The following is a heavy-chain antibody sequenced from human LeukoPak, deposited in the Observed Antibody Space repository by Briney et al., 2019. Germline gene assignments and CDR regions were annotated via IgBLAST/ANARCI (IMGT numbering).Heavy chain of an antibody. Sequence: GGSLRLSCAASGFTFSSYGTHWVRQAPGKGLEWMAFTRYDGSEKWYADSVKGRFTISRDNSKNTLYLQMSTLRPEDTPVYYCAKDNSGWAFDYWGQGTLVTVSS. D-gene: IGHD6-19*01. J-gene: IGHJ4*02. CDR1: GFTFSSYG. V-gene: IGHV3-30*02. CDR2: TRYDGSEK. CDR3: AKDNSGWAFDY.